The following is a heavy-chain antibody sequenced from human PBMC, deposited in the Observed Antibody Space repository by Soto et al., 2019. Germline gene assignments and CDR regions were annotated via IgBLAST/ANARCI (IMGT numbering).Heavy chain of an antibody. J-gene: IGHJ6*02. CDR3: AGGNALDV. CDR2: IHRDEIEK. Sequence: QPGGSLRLSCAASTFPFSTYWMTWVRQAPGKGLGWVANIHRDEIEKYYMDSVKGRFTISRDNAKNSLYLQMTSLRAEDTAVYYCAGGNALDVWGQGTTVTVSS. V-gene: IGHV3-7*01. CDR1: TFPFSTYW.